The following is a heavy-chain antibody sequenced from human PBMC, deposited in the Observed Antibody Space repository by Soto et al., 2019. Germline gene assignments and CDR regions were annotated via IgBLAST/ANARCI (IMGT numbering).Heavy chain of an antibody. D-gene: IGHD2-2*01. Sequence: GGSLRLSCAASGFTFSSYAMSWVRQAPGKGLEWVSAISGSGGSTYYADSVKGRFTISRDNSKNTLYLQMHSLRAEDTAVYYCAKQVDCSSTSCYLYYYYYSMDVWGKGTTVTVSS. CDR2: ISGSGGST. CDR1: GFTFSSYA. J-gene: IGHJ6*03. CDR3: AKQVDCSSTSCYLYYYYYSMDV. V-gene: IGHV3-23*01.